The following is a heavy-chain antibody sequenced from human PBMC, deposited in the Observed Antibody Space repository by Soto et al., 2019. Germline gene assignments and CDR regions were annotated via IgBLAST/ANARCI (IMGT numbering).Heavy chain of an antibody. CDR1: DDSITSDKYY. Sequence: PSETLSLTCAVCDDSITSDKYYGGWIRQPPGKGLEWIGSICYRGNAYYNPSLQTRVTISLDKSRSQFSLKLNSVTAADSAVYFCARLEGLATISYYFDFWGPGALVTVSS. J-gene: IGHJ4*02. V-gene: IGHV4-39*01. CDR2: ICYRGNA. D-gene: IGHD3-9*01. CDR3: ARLEGLATISYYFDF.